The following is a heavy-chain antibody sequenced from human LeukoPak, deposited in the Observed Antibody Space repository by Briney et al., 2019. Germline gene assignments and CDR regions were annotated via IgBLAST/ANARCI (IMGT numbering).Heavy chain of an antibody. CDR1: GYSISSGYF. CDR3: ASQGSSGWFYYYYYYMDV. J-gene: IGHJ6*03. CDR2: IYHSGST. Sequence: PSETLSLTCNVSGYSISSGYFWGWIRQPPGKGLEWIGSIYHSGSTYYNPSLKSRVTISVDTSKNQFSLKLSSVTAADTAVYYCASQGSSGWFYYYYYYMDVWGKGTTVTVSS. V-gene: IGHV4-38-2*02. D-gene: IGHD6-19*01.